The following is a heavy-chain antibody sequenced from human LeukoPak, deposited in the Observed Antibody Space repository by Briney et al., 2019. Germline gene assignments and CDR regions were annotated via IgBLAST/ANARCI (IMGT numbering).Heavy chain of an antibody. CDR3: PRKYDSSGYYDH. V-gene: IGHV3-23*01. CDR1: ELTSSTSW. J-gene: IGHJ4*02. D-gene: IGHD3-22*01. Sequence: PGGSLRLSCAASELTSSTSWMSWVRQAPGKGLEWVSTISGSGGSANYADSVKGRFTVSRDNSKNTLYMQMNSLRVEDTAVYYCPRKYDSSGYYDHWGQGTLVTVSS. CDR2: ISGSGGSA.